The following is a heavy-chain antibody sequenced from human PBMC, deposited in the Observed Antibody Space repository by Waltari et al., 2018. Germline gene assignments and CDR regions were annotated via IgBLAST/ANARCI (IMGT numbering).Heavy chain of an antibody. CDR3: ARDFGGRNDY. V-gene: IGHV3-74*01. J-gene: IGHJ4*02. CDR1: GFTVSRNW. D-gene: IGHD2-15*01. Sequence: EVQVVESGGGLVQPGGSLRLSCAASGFTVSRNWMHWVRQAPGKGLEGFLHINENWRTINYAGSVRGRITNARDNTKNMVDLQMGSLEGEDTGIYYCARDFGGRNDYWGQGTLVTLSS. CDR2: INENWRTI.